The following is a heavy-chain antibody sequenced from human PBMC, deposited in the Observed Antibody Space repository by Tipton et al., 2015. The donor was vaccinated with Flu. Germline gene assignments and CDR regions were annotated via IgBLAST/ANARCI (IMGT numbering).Heavy chain of an antibody. CDR1: GDSMGSGYF. CDR2: IHRSGSP. J-gene: IGHJ4*02. D-gene: IGHD3-10*01. Sequence: TLSLTCSVSGDSMGSGYFWGWIHQPPGQGLEWIGNIHRSGSPYYNPSLKSRVTISVDTAKNQFSQGLSSVTAADTAVYYCARSTYHYGSGSSDYWGQGTLVTVSS. CDR3: ARSTYHYGSGSSDY. V-gene: IGHV4-38-2*01.